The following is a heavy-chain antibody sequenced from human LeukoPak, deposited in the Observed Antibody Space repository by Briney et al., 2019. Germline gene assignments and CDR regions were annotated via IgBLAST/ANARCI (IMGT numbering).Heavy chain of an antibody. CDR2: IYYSGST. D-gene: IGHD3-10*01. J-gene: IGHJ4*02. CDR1: GGSISSSSYY. Sequence: PSETLSLTCTVSGGSISSSSYYWVWMRQPPGKGLEWIGSIYYSGSTYYNPSLKSRVTISVETSKNQFSLRLNSVTAADTAVYYCARHTSMVRGVMKYYFDYWGQGTLATVSS. V-gene: IGHV4-39*01. CDR3: ARHTSMVRGVMKYYFDY.